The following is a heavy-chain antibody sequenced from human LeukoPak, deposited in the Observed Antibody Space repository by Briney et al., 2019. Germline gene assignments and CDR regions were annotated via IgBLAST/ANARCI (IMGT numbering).Heavy chain of an antibody. CDR2: IIGSAVNT. D-gene: IGHD3-10*01. V-gene: IGHV3-23*01. CDR1: GLTVGSYG. Sequence: GGSLRLSCGASGLTVGSYGMSWVRQAPGKGLEWVSTIIGSAVNTYYADSVKGRFTISRDDSKNTVYLQMNSLRAEDTAVYSCAKYTSGTSYRGLDQWGQGTLVTVSS. CDR3: AKYTSGTSYRGLDQ. J-gene: IGHJ4*02.